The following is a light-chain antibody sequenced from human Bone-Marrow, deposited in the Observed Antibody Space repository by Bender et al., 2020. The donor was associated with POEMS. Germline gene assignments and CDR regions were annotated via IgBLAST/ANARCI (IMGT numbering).Light chain of an antibody. CDR3: CSYVTGASWI. J-gene: IGLJ2*01. CDR1: SSDVGSYNV. Sequence: QSALTQPASVSGSPGQSIIISCTGTSSDVGSYNVVSWYQQHPGKGPKLIIYEDSERPSGVSNRFSASKSGNTASLTISGLEPEDEVDYYCCSYVTGASWIFGGGTKLTVL. V-gene: IGLV2-23*01. CDR2: EDS.